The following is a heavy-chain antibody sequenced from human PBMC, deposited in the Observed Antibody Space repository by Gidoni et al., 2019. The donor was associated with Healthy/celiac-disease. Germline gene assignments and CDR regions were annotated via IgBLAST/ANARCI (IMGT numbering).Heavy chain of an antibody. CDR3: ARGANIVATILDWYFDL. D-gene: IGHD5-12*01. V-gene: IGHV3-30-3*01. CDR2: IAYDGSNK. J-gene: IGHJ2*01. Sequence: LSCAASGFIFSSYAMHRVRQDPGKGMEWVAVIAYDGSNKYYADSVKGRFTISRDNSKNTLYLQMNSLRAEDTAVYDCARGANIVATILDWYFDLWGRGTLVTVSS. CDR1: GFIFSSYA.